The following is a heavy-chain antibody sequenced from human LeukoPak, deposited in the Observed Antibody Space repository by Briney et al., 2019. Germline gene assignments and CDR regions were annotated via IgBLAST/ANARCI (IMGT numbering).Heavy chain of an antibody. CDR1: GGTFSSYA. D-gene: IGHD6-19*01. J-gene: IGHJ4*02. CDR3: ARDKVAGTGVFDY. CDR2: IIPIFGTA. Sequence: GASVKVSCKASGGTFSSYAISWVRQAPGQGLEWMGGIIPIFGTANYAQKFQGRVTITADESTSTAYMELSSLRSEDTAVYYCARDKVAGTGVFDYWGQGTLVTVSS. V-gene: IGHV1-69*13.